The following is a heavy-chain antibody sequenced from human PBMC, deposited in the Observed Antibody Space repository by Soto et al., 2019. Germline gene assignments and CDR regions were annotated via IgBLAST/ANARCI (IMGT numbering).Heavy chain of an antibody. D-gene: IGHD3-22*01. Sequence: QGQLEQSGAEVKKPGASVNVSCKASGYTFSAYYMRWVRQAPGQGLEWMGYINPNGGATFYVEKFQGRVTMTRDTSSSTVYMELRRLKSDDAAVYFCARYFYDSRGYPFDLWGQGTLVTVSS. CDR1: GYTFSAYY. CDR3: ARYFYDSRGYPFDL. CDR2: INPNGGAT. J-gene: IGHJ5*02. V-gene: IGHV1-2*02.